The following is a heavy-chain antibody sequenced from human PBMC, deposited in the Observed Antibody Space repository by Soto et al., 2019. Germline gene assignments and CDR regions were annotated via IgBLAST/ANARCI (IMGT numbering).Heavy chain of an antibody. J-gene: IGHJ4*02. CDR1: GGTLNTYA. D-gene: IGHD1-26*01. CDR3: ATWRHYSGSYCFDY. Sequence: ASVKVSCKASGGTLNTYAINWVRQAPGRRLEWVGQIVPMYDSVNYAENFQGRVTITADKSTKTSFMELTSLKSEDTALYFCATWRHYSGSYCFDYWGQGTLVTVSS. CDR2: IVPMYDSV. V-gene: IGHV1-69*06.